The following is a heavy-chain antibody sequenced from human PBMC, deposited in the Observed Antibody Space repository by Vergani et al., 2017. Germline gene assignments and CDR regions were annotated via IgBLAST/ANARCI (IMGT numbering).Heavy chain of an antibody. J-gene: IGHJ6*02. V-gene: IGHV3-21*04. CDR2: ISSSSSYI. D-gene: IGHD6-13*01. Sequence: EVQLVESGGGLVKPGGSLRLSCAASGFTFSSYSMNWVRQAPGKGLEWVSSISSSSSYIYYADSVKGRFTISRDNTKNTVYLQMNSLRAEDTAVYYCASAGTGVYYYGVDVWGQGTTVTVSS. CDR1: GFTFSSYS. CDR3: ASAGTGVYYYGVDV.